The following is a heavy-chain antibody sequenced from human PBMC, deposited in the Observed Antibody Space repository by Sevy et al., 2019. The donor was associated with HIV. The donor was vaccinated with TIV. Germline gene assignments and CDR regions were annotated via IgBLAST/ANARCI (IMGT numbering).Heavy chain of an antibody. CDR2: INWNGGST. CDR3: ARDLFCCSGDCYGNWFDP. D-gene: IGHD2-21*02. J-gene: IGHJ5*02. CDR1: GFTFGDYG. Sequence: GGSLRLSCAASGFTFGDYGMSWVRQAPGKGLEWVSGINWNGGSTGYSDSVRGRFTISRDNAKNSLYLQMNSLRAEDTALYYCARDLFCCSGDCYGNWFDPWGQGTLVTVSS. V-gene: IGHV3-20*04.